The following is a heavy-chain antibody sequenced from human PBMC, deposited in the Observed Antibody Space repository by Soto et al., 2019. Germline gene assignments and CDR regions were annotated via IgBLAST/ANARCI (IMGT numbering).Heavy chain of an antibody. CDR2: IIPIFGTA. Sequence: QVQLVQSGAEVKKPWSSVKVSCKASGGTFSSYAISWVRQDPGQGLERMGGIIPIFGTANYAQKFQGRVTITADESTNTAYMELSSLRSEDTAVYYCARGRRHLKNKWWLFDPWGQGTLVTVSS. CDR3: ARGRRHLKNKWWLFDP. D-gene: IGHD2-15*01. V-gene: IGHV1-69*01. CDR1: GGTFSSYA. J-gene: IGHJ5*02.